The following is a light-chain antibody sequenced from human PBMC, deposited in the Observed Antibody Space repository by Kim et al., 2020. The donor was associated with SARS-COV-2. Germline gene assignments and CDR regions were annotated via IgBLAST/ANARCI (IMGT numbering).Light chain of an antibody. Sequence: PWISASLPRGARHNIDNSLAWDQRTPGQAHRFRIYDGAIGAASVPDRFSGSVSGTDFTLTTDSLAPEDFAAYYCQQRGNWPAALTFGGGTKVDIK. CDR2: DGA. V-gene: IGKV3-11*01. CDR1: HNIDNS. CDR3: QQRGNWPAALT. J-gene: IGKJ4*01.